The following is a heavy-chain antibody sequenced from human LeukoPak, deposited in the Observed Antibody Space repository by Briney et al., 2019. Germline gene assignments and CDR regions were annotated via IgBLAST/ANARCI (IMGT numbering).Heavy chain of an antibody. J-gene: IGHJ3*02. CDR3: ASSGYTLDAFDI. Sequence: TSETLSLTCTVSGGSISSGTYYWGWIRQPPGKGLEWIGSIYYSGTTDYNPSLKSRVTISVDTSKNQFSLKLSSVTAADTAVYYCASSGYTLDAFDIWGQGTMVTVSS. V-gene: IGHV4-39*01. CDR2: IYYSGTT. CDR1: GGSISSGTYY. D-gene: IGHD3-22*01.